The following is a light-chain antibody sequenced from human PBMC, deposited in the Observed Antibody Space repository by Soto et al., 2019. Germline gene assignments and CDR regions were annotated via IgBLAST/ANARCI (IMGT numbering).Light chain of an antibody. J-gene: IGLJ1*01. V-gene: IGLV4-69*01. Sequence: QPVLTQSPSASASLGASVKLTCTRSSGHSSYAIAWHQQQPEKEPRYMMKLNSDGSHSKGDGIPDHFSGSSSGAERYLTTSCLQSEAEAAYCCQTRGPVIHDVFGTGTKLTVL. CDR3: QTRGPVIHDV. CDR1: SGHSSYA. CDR2: LNSDGSH.